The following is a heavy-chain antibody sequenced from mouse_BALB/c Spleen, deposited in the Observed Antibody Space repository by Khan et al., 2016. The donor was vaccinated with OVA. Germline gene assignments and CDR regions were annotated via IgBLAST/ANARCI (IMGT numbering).Heavy chain of an antibody. CDR3: ARAYYRYDGYYAMDY. Sequence: QVQLKESGPGLVAPSQSLSITCTVSGFSLSRYNLHWVRQPPGKGLEWLGMIWGGGGTDYNSTLKSRLNISKDNSKSQALLKMNSLQTDDTAMYYGARAYYRYDGYYAMDYWGQGTSVTVSS. J-gene: IGHJ4*01. CDR1: GFSLSRYN. CDR2: IWGGGGT. D-gene: IGHD2-14*01. V-gene: IGHV2-6-4*01.